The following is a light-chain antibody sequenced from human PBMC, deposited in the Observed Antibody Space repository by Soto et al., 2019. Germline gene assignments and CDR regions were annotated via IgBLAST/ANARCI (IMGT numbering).Light chain of an antibody. V-gene: IGKV3-15*01. CDR3: QKYNNWPLT. J-gene: IGKJ5*01. Sequence: EIVMTQSPATLSVSPGERATLSCRASQSVSSNLAWYQQKPGQAPRLLIYGASSRATGIPVRFSGSGSGTEFTLTLSSLQSEDFAVYYCQKYNNWPLTFGQGTRLEIK. CDR1: QSVSSN. CDR2: GAS.